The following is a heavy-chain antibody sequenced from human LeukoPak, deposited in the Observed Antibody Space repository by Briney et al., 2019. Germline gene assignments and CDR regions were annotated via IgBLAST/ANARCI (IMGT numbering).Heavy chain of an antibody. CDR2: INNDGSTT. V-gene: IGHV3-74*01. Sequence: GGSLRVSCAGSGFIFSDYWMNWVRQAPGKGLVWVSLINNDGSTTTYADSVKGRFTISRDNAKNTLYLQMNSLRAEDTAVYYCARRSVRELDYWGQGTLVTVSS. D-gene: IGHD5-24*01. CDR1: GFIFSDYW. CDR3: ARRSVRELDY. J-gene: IGHJ4*02.